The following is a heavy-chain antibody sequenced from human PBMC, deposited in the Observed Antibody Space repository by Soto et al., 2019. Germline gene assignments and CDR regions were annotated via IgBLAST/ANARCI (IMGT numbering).Heavy chain of an antibody. CDR1: GFTFSSSW. D-gene: IGHD6-13*01. V-gene: IGHV3-23*01. J-gene: IGHJ5*01. Sequence: GGSLRLSCAASGFTFSSSWMHWVRQAPGKGLEWVSTISGSGGSANYADSVKGRFTISRDNSKKTVYLQMNSLRVDDTAVYYCAKDIRYSSSWYDCWGQGALVTVSS. CDR2: ISGSGGSA. CDR3: AKDIRYSSSWYDC.